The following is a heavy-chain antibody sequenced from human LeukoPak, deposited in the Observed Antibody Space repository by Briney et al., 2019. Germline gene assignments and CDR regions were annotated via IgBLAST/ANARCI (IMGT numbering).Heavy chain of an antibody. D-gene: IGHD2-2*01. J-gene: IGHJ4*02. CDR2: IYYSGST. Sequence: SWLRQAPGKGLEWIGYIYYSGSTYYNPSLKSRVTISVDTSKNQFSLKLSSVTAADTAVYYCAREARLSVVVPAAMLDYFDYWGQGTLVTVSS. CDR3: AREARLSVVVPAAMLDYFDY. V-gene: IGHV4-30-4*08.